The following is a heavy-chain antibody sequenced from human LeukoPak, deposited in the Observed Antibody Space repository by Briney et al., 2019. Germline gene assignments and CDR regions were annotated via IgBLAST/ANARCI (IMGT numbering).Heavy chain of an antibody. V-gene: IGHV3-23*01. CDR2: ISGSAGST. CDR3: AKVGITMIVVVNEVPYYFDY. Sequence: PGGSLRLSCAASGFTFSSYAMSWVRQAPGKGLEWVSAISGSAGSTYYADSVKGRFTISRDNSKNTLYLQMNSLRAEDTAVYYCAKVGITMIVVVNEVPYYFDYWGQGTLVTVSS. J-gene: IGHJ4*02. D-gene: IGHD3-22*01. CDR1: GFTFSSYA.